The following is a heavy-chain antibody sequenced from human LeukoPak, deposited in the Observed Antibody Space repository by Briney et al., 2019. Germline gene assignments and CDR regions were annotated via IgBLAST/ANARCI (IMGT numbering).Heavy chain of an antibody. J-gene: IGHJ6*02. D-gene: IGHD6-19*01. Sequence: GGSLRLSCAASGFTFSNYAVNWIRQAPGKGLKWVSVISGSGSSIYYTDSVKGRFTISRDNSKNTLYLQMNSLRAEDTAVYYCAREHIAVAGYYYYGMDVWGQGTTVTVSS. CDR2: ISGSGSSI. CDR3: AREHIAVAGYYYYGMDV. V-gene: IGHV3-23*01. CDR1: GFTFSNYA.